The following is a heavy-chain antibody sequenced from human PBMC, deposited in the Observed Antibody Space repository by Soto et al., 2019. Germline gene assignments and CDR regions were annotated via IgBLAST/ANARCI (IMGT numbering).Heavy chain of an antibody. CDR3: AKDCGGDCEGFDY. J-gene: IGHJ4*02. CDR1: GFTFSKYL. V-gene: IGHV3-23*01. CDR2: MSGSGGST. D-gene: IGHD2-21*02. Sequence: EVQLLESGGGLVQPGRSLRLSCAASGFTFSKYLVSWVRQAPGKGLEWVSSMSGSGGSTYYADSVKDRFTISRDDSKNTLYLQMNSLRAEDTAVYYCAKDCGGDCEGFDYWGQGALVTVSS.